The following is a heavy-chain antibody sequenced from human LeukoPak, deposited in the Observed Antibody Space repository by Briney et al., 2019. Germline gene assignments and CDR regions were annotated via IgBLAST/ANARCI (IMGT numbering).Heavy chain of an antibody. CDR3: ASSGWYQGFDY. Sequence: SETLSLTCIVSGGSINNYYWSWIRQPPGKGLEWIGYIHYSGSTNYNPSLRSRVTISVDTSKNLFSLKLSSVTAADTAVYYCASSGWYQGFDYWGQGTLVTVSS. CDR1: GGSINNYY. D-gene: IGHD6-19*01. CDR2: IHYSGST. J-gene: IGHJ4*02. V-gene: IGHV4-59*01.